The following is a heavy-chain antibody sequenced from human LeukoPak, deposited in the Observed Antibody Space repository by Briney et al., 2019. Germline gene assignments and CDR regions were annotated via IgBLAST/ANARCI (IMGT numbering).Heavy chain of an antibody. CDR3: ARGLLFDP. Sequence: SETLPLTCAVYGGSFSGYYWSWIRQPPGKGLEWIGEINHSGSTNYNPSLKSRVTISVDTSKNQFSLKLSSVTAADTAVYYCARGLLFDPWGQGTLVTVSS. CDR1: GGSFSGYY. CDR2: INHSGST. V-gene: IGHV4-34*01. J-gene: IGHJ5*02.